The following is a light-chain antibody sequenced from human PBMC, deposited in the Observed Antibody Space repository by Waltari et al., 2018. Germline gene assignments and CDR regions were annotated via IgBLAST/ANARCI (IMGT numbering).Light chain of an antibody. V-gene: IGKV1-NL1*01. CDR3: QQYYSLYT. Sequence: DIQMTQSPSSLSASVGDRVTITFRASQAIGTSLAWFQQKPGKAPKLLLYAASKLESGVPSRFSGSGSGTDYTLTISSLQPEDFATYYCQQYYSLYTFGRGTKLEI. CDR2: AAS. CDR1: QAIGTS. J-gene: IGKJ2*01.